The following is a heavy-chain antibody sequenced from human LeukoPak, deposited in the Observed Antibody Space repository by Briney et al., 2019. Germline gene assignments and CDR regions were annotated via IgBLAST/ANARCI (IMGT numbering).Heavy chain of an antibody. CDR2: IYYSGST. Sequence: PSETLSLTCTVSGGSISSSNYYWGWIRQPPGKGLEWIGSIYYSGSTNYNPSLKSRVTISIDTSKNQFSLKLSSVTAADTAVYYCARSESPYYYYYGLDVWGQGTTVTVSS. V-gene: IGHV4-39*07. CDR1: GGSISSSNYY. CDR3: ARSESPYYYYYGLDV. J-gene: IGHJ6*02.